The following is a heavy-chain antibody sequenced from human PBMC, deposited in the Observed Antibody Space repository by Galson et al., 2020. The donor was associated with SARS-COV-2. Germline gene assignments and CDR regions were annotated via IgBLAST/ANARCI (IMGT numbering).Heavy chain of an antibody. CDR3: ARPLPYYDSSGFYY. Sequence: ASVKVSCKAAGYTFSGYYLHWVRQAPGQGLERMGWINPNSGGTNYAQKFQGRVTMTRDTSLSTAYMELSSLRSDDTAVYYCARPLPYYDSSGFYYWGQGTLVTVSS. CDR2: INPNSGGT. J-gene: IGHJ4*02. CDR1: GYTFSGYY. D-gene: IGHD3-22*01. V-gene: IGHV1-2*02.